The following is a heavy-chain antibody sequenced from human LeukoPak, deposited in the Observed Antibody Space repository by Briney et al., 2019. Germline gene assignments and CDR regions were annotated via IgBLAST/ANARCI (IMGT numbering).Heavy chain of an antibody. J-gene: IGHJ3*02. Sequence: GGSLRLSSAACGFSFRSSAMISVRQAPGKGLEWVSSIGGSDGSTYYADSVKGRFTISRDNSKNTLYLQMNSLRAEDTAVYYCAKARCESSGYYHASGAVDMGGQGTMVTVSS. CDR1: GFSFRSSA. V-gene: IGHV3-23*01. CDR3: AKARCESSGYYHASGAVDM. CDR2: IGGSDGST. D-gene: IGHD3-22*01.